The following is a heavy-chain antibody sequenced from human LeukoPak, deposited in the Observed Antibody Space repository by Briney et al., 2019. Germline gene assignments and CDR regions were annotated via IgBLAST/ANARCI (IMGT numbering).Heavy chain of an antibody. D-gene: IGHD3-22*01. CDR2: IYSGGST. CDR3: ARVGYYYDSSGYYRSPYAFDI. V-gene: IGHV3-66*01. Sequence: GGSLRLSCAASGFTVSSNYMSWVRQAPGKGLEWVSVIYSGGSTYYADSVKGRFTISRDNSKNTLYLQMNSLRAEDTAVYYCARVGYYYDSSGYYRSPYAFDIWGQGTMVTVSS. CDR1: GFTVSSNY. J-gene: IGHJ3*02.